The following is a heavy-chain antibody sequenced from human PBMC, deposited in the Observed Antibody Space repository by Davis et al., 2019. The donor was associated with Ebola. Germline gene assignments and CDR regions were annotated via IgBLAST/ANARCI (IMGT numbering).Heavy chain of an antibody. Sequence: GESLKISCAASGFTFSTYGMHWVRQAPGKGLEWVATISYDAINEDYADSVKGRFTISRDNSKSTLYLQMNSLRAEDTAVYYCAKDQQWVATINYWGQGTLVTVSS. CDR2: ISYDAINE. J-gene: IGHJ4*02. D-gene: IGHD5-24*01. CDR3: AKDQQWVATINY. CDR1: GFTFSTYG. V-gene: IGHV3-30*18.